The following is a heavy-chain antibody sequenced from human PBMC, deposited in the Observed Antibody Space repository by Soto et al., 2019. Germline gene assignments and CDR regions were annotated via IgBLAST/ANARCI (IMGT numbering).Heavy chain of an antibody. J-gene: IGHJ5*02. CDR1: GFTFSSYG. Sequence: GGSLRLSCAASGFTFSSYGMHWVRQAPGKGLEWVSAISASGTTTDYADSVKGRFTISRDNSKNTLYLQMNSLRAEDTAVYYCEKEGEYSFPASWFEPWGQGTLVTVSS. CDR2: ISASGTTT. CDR3: EKEGEYSFPASWFEP. D-gene: IGHD5-18*01. V-gene: IGHV3-23*01.